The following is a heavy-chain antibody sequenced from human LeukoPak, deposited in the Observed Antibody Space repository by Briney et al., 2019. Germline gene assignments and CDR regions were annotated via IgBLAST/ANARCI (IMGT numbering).Heavy chain of an antibody. D-gene: IGHD6-19*01. CDR1: GFTFSSYA. J-gene: IGHJ2*01. CDR3: ARRIAVSGARGNWYFDL. Sequence: PGGSLRLSCAASGFTFSSYAMSWIRQPPGKGLEWIGEINHSGSTNYNPSLKSRVTISVDTSKNHFSLKLSSVTAADTAVYYCARRIAVSGARGNWYFDLWGRGTLVTVSS. V-gene: IGHV4-34*01. CDR2: INHSGST.